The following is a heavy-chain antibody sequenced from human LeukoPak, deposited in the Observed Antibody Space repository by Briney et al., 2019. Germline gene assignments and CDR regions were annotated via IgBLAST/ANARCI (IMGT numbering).Heavy chain of an antibody. Sequence: PGGSLRLSCAASGFPFSTHSLNWVRQAPGKGLEWVSAISGSGGSTYYADSVKGRFTISRDNSKNTLYLQMNSLRAEDTAVYYCAKDRGGSSWHNYWGQGTLVTVSS. CDR2: ISGSGGST. CDR1: GFPFSTHS. D-gene: IGHD6-13*01. V-gene: IGHV3-23*01. J-gene: IGHJ4*02. CDR3: AKDRGGSSWHNY.